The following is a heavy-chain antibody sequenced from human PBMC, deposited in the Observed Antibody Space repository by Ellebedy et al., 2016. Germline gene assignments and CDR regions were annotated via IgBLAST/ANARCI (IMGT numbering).Heavy chain of an antibody. D-gene: IGHD6-13*01. CDR3: AKAKGAAAGAGFDY. J-gene: IGHJ4*02. CDR2: ISWNSGSI. CDR1: GFTFDDYA. Sequence: SLKISXAASGFTFDDYAMHWVRQAPGKGLEWVSGISWNSGSIGYADSVKGRFTISRDNAKNSLYLQMNSLRAEDTALYYCAKAKGAAAGAGFDYWGQGTLVTVSS. V-gene: IGHV3-9*01.